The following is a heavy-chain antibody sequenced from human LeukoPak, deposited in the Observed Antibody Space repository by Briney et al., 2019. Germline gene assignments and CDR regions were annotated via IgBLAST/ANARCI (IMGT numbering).Heavy chain of an antibody. J-gene: IGHJ6*03. CDR3: ATASPAPGGIYYYYMDV. Sequence: GASVKVSCKASGYTFTSYDINWVRQATGQGLEWMGWMNPNSGNTGYAQKFQGRVTMTRNTSISTAYMELSSLRSEDTAVYYCATASPAPGGIYYYYMDVWGKGTTVTVSS. CDR2: MNPNSGNT. V-gene: IGHV1-8*01. CDR1: GYTFTSYD. D-gene: IGHD6-13*01.